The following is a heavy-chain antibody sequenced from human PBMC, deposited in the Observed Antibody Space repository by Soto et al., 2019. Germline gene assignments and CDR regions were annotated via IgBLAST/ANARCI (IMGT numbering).Heavy chain of an antibody. CDR2: INHSGST. J-gene: IGHJ5*02. V-gene: IGHV4-34*01. Sequence: KTSETLSLTCAVYGGSFSGYYWSWIRQPPGKGLEWIGEINHSGSTNYNPSLKSRVTISVDTSKNQFSLKLSSVTAADTAVYYCARARTFTIFGVVKWFDPWGQGTLVTVSS. D-gene: IGHD3-3*01. CDR1: GGSFSGYY. CDR3: ARARTFTIFGVVKWFDP.